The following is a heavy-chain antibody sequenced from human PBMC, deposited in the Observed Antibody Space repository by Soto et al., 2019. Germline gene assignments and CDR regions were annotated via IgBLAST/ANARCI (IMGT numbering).Heavy chain of an antibody. J-gene: IGHJ5*02. Sequence: SETLSLTFAVSGYSISSGYYWGWIRQPPGKGLEWIGSIYHSGSTYYNPSLKGRVTISVDTSKNQFSLKLSSVTAADTAVYYCARERLPDYYDSSGYFSGPWGQGTLVTVSS. V-gene: IGHV4-38-2*02. CDR1: GYSISSGYY. CDR3: ARERLPDYYDSSGYFSGP. CDR2: IYHSGST. D-gene: IGHD3-22*01.